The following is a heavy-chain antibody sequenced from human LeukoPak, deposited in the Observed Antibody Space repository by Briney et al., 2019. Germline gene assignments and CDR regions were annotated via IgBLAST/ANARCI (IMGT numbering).Heavy chain of an antibody. J-gene: IGHJ4*02. Sequence: GGSLSLSCAASGFTFSSYNMNWVRQAPGKGLEWVSSITSDSRYMYYADSVKGRFTISRDNAKNSLYLQMNSLRAEDTAVYYCAKSDLRVYSYGYYDYWGQGTLVTVSS. V-gene: IGHV3-21*01. CDR3: AKSDLRVYSYGYYDY. CDR1: GFTFSSYN. CDR2: ITSDSRYM. D-gene: IGHD5-18*01.